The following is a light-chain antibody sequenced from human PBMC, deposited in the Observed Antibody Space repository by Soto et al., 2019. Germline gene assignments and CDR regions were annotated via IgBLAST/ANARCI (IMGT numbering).Light chain of an antibody. CDR2: EVS. CDR1: SSDVGGYNS. J-gene: IGLJ1*01. CDR3: SSYAGSNNYV. Sequence: QSALTQPPSASGSPGQSVTISCTGTSSDVGGYNSVSWYQHHPGKGPKLIIYEVSKRPSGVPDRFSGSKSANTASLTVSGLQAEDEADYYCSSYAGSNNYVFRTGTKLTVL. V-gene: IGLV2-8*01.